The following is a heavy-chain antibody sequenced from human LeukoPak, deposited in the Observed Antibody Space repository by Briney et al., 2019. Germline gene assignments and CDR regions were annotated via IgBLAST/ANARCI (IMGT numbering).Heavy chain of an antibody. D-gene: IGHD3-9*01. V-gene: IGHV1-18*01. J-gene: IGHJ4*02. CDR2: ISAYNGNT. CDR3: ARVSMDSYGGWLVITLLDY. CDR1: GYTFTSYG. Sequence: ASVKVSCKASGYTFTSYGISWVRQTPGQGLEWMGWISAYNGNTNYAQKLQGRVTMTTDTSTSTAYMELRSLRSDDTAVYYCARVSMDSYGGWLVITLLDYWGQGTLVTVSS.